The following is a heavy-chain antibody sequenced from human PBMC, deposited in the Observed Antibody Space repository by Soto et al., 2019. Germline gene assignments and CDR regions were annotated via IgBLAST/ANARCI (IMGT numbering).Heavy chain of an antibody. J-gene: IGHJ4*02. V-gene: IGHV1-69*13. CDR3: ARGPTCSSTSCYTRGMYF. D-gene: IGHD2-2*02. CDR1: GGTFSSYA. Sequence: SVKVSCKASGGTFSSYAISWVRQAPGQGLEWMGGIIPIFGTANYAQKFQGRVTITADESTSTAYMELSSLRSEDTAVYYCARGPTCSSTSCYTRGMYFWGQGTLVTVSS. CDR2: IIPIFGTA.